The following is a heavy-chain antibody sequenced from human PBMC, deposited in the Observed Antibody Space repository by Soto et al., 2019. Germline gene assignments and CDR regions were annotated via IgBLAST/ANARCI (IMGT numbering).Heavy chain of an antibody. D-gene: IGHD3-22*01. CDR1: GGTFSSYA. CDR3: ASPYDSSGYQPPYFDY. Sequence: GASVKVSCKASGGTFSSYAISWVRQAPGQGLEWMGGIIPIFDTTNYAQKFQGRVTITADESTSTAYMELSSLRSEDTAVYYCASPYDSSGYQPPYFDYWGQGTLVTVSS. J-gene: IGHJ4*02. V-gene: IGHV1-69*13. CDR2: IIPIFDTT.